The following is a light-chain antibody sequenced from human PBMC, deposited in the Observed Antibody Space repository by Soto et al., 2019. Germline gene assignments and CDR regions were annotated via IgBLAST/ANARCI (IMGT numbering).Light chain of an antibody. J-gene: IGLJ2*01. CDR3: SSYTSSSTHVV. CDR1: SSDVGGYNY. V-gene: IGLV2-14*01. CDR2: DVS. Sequence: QSALTQPGSVSGSPGQSITISCTGTSSDVGGYNYVSWYQQHPGKAPKLMIYDVSNRPSGVSNRFSGSKSGNTASLTISGLQAEDEADYSCSSYTSSSTHVVFGGGTKLTVL.